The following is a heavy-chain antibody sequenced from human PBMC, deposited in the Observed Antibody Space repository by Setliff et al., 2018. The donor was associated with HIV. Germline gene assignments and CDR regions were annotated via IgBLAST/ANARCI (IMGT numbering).Heavy chain of an antibody. D-gene: IGHD5-12*01. CDR2: INHSGST. J-gene: IGHJ6*03. V-gene: IGHV4-34*01. CDR3: ARGATLLPGYSDRWEYFYMDI. Sequence: PSETLSLTCAVYGGSFSEYYWSWIRKSPGKGLEWIGEINHSGSTHYNPPLKSRATISVDTSKNQFSLRLNSVTAADTAVYYCARGATLLPGYSDRWEYFYMDIWGKGTTVTVSS. CDR1: GGSFSEYY.